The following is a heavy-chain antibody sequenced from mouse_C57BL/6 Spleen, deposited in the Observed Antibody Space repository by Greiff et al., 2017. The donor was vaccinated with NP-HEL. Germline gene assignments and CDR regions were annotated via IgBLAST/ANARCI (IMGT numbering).Heavy chain of an antibody. CDR2: IDPSDSYT. V-gene: IGHV1-59*01. CDR1: GYTFTSYW. CDR3: ARGTLDPSMDY. Sequence: QVQLQQPGAELVRPGTSVKLSCKASGYTFTSYWMHWVKQRPGQGLEWIGVIDPSDSYTNYNQKFKGKATLTVDTSSSTAYMQLSSLTSEDSAVYYCARGTLDPSMDYWGQGTSVTVSS. D-gene: IGHD3-3*01. J-gene: IGHJ4*01.